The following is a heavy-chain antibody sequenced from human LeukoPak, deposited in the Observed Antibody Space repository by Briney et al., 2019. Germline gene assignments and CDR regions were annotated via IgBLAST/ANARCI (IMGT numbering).Heavy chain of an antibody. J-gene: IGHJ6*03. CDR1: DFTFSDSA. V-gene: IGHV3-73*01. D-gene: IGHD1-1*01. CDR2: ISSKANGYAT. Sequence: GGYLRLSCAASDFTFSDSAIHWVRQAPGKGLEGVGRISSKANGYATSYGASAKDRLTISRDDSKNTADLQMSDLRTEDTAVYYCTRLRSDTTGGYYYFMDVWGKGTTVTVSS. CDR3: TRLRSDTTGGYYYFMDV.